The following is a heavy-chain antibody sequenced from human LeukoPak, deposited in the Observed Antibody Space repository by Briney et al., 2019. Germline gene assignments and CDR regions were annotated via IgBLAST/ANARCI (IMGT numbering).Heavy chain of an antibody. Sequence: GRSLRLSCAASGFTFDDYAMHWVRQAPGKGLEWVSGISWNSGSIGYADSVKGRFTISRDNAKNSLYLQMNSLRAEDTALYYCAKDRGYGRDYYDSSGYITFTGFDYWGQGTLVTVSS. CDR3: AKDRGYGRDYYDSSGYITFTGFDY. CDR2: ISWNSGSI. CDR1: GFTFDDYA. D-gene: IGHD3-22*01. J-gene: IGHJ4*02. V-gene: IGHV3-9*01.